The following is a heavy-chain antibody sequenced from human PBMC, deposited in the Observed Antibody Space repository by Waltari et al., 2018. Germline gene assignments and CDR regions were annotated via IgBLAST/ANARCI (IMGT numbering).Heavy chain of an antibody. J-gene: IGHJ4*02. Sequence: QLQLQESGPGLVKPSETLSLTCTVSGGSISSSSYYWGWLRQPPGKGLEWIGSIYYSGSTYYNPSLRSRVTISVDTSKNQFSLKLSSVTAADTAVYYCARSGIQLWLQEFDYWGQGTLVTVSS. D-gene: IGHD5-18*01. V-gene: IGHV4-39*07. CDR1: GGSISSSSYY. CDR2: IYYSGST. CDR3: ARSGIQLWLQEFDY.